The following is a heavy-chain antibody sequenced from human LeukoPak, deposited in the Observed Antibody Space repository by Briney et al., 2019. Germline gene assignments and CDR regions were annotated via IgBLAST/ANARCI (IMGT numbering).Heavy chain of an antibody. CDR3: AGVRGLQFLRPYYFDY. CDR2: IYYSGST. J-gene: IGHJ4*02. CDR1: GGSVSSGSYY. D-gene: IGHD5-24*01. Sequence: SETLSLTCTVPGGSVSSGSYYWSWIRQPPGKGLEWIGYIYYSGSTNYNPSLKSRVTISVDTSKNQFSLKLSSVTAADTAVYYCAGVRGLQFLRPYYFDYWGQGTLVTVSS. V-gene: IGHV4-61*01.